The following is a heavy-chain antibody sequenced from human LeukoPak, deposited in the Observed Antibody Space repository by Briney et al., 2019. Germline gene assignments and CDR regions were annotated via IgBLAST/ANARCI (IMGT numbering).Heavy chain of an antibody. CDR2: INHSGST. CDR3: ARAPLRYFDWSYYGMDV. Sequence: SETLSLTCTVYGGSFSGYYWSWIRQPPGKGLEWIGEINHSGSTNYNPSLKSRVTISVDTSKNQFSLKLSSVTAADTAVYYCARAPLRYFDWSYYGMDVWGQGTTVTVSS. V-gene: IGHV4-34*01. CDR1: GGSFSGYY. D-gene: IGHD3-9*01. J-gene: IGHJ6*02.